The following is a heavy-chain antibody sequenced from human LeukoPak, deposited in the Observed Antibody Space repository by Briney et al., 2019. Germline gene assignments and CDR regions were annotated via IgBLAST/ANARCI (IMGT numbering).Heavy chain of an antibody. J-gene: IGHJ4*02. CDR2: ISSSSSII. V-gene: IGHV3-48*01. CDR1: GFTFSSYS. Sequence: GGSLRLSCAASGFTFSSYSMNWVRQAPGKGLEWVSYISSSSSIIYYADSVKGRFTISRDNAKNSLYLQMNSLRVEDTAVYYCTRDSTTVKYWGQGTLVTVSP. CDR3: TRDSTTVKY. D-gene: IGHD4-17*01.